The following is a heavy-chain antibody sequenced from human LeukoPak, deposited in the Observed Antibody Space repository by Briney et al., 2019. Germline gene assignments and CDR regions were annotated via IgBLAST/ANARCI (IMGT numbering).Heavy chain of an antibody. J-gene: IGHJ5*02. CDR1: GYSSTSYW. CDR2: IYPGDSDT. D-gene: IGHD6-19*01. Sequence: GESLKISCKGSGYSSTSYWIGWVRQLPGKGLEWMGIIYPGDSDTRYSPSFQGQVTISADKSISTAYLQWSSLKASDTAMYYCARLSYKWLVQGRWFDPWGQGTLVTVSS. V-gene: IGHV5-51*01. CDR3: ARLSYKWLVQGRWFDP.